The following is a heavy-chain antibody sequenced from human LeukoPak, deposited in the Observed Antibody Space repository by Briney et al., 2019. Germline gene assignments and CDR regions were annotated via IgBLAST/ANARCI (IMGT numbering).Heavy chain of an antibody. Sequence: GGPLRLSCAASGFTFSSYGMSWVRQAPGKGLEWVSYISSSGSTIYYADSVKGRFTISRDNAKNSLYLQMNSLRAEDTAVYYCAELGITMIGGVWGKGTTVTISS. CDR3: AELGITMIGGV. J-gene: IGHJ6*04. D-gene: IGHD3-10*02. CDR1: GFTFSSYG. CDR2: ISSSGSTI. V-gene: IGHV3-48*04.